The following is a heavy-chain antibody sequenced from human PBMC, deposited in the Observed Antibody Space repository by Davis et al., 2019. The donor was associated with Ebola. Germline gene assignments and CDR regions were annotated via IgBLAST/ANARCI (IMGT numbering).Heavy chain of an antibody. J-gene: IGHJ4*03. CDR1: GLSVSDTY. Sequence: GGSLRLSCAASGLSVSDTYMTWVRQSPGRGLEWVSLTYSGGLSYYADSVRGRFTVSRDRSRNTLFLPMKTVRPEDTAVYYCASSFCGSDCFYAFDYWGRGAAVTVSS. CDR2: TYSGGLS. D-gene: IGHD2-21*02. CDR3: ASSFCGSDCFYAFDY. V-gene: IGHV3-53*01.